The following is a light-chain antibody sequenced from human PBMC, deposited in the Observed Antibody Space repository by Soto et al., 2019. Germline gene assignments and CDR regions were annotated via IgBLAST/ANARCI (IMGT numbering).Light chain of an antibody. CDR1: QSISSW. J-gene: IGKJ4*01. CDR3: QQYNSYLLT. V-gene: IGKV1-5*01. CDR2: DAS. Sequence: DIQMTQSPSTLSASVGDRVTITCRASQSISSWLAWYQQKPGKAPKLLIYDASSLESGVPSRFRGSGSGTEFTLTISSLQPDDFATYYCQQYNSYLLTFGGGTNVEIK.